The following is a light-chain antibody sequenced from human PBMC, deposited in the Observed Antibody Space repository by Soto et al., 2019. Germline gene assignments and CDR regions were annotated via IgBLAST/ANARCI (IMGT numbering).Light chain of an antibody. V-gene: IGKV2-30*01. CDR2: KVS. CDR1: HRLVYSDRSTS. Sequence: EAVFTQSPVSLPVTLGQPASIACGTRHRLVYSDRSTSLNWSQQRTGQSPRRLIYKVSHRASGVPDRFSGSGSGTDFTMKISRVEAEDVGVYSCVQGTHWPPTFGQGTKVDIK. J-gene: IGKJ2*01. CDR3: VQGTHWPPT.